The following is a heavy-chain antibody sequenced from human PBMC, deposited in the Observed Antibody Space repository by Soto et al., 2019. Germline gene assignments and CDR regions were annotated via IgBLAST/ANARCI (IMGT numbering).Heavy chain of an antibody. J-gene: IGHJ6*02. Sequence: QVQLVESGGGVVQPGRSLRLSCAASGFTFSSYGMHWVRQAPGKGLEWVAVIWYDGSNKYYADSVKGRFTISRDNSKNTXXLXMXXLRAEDTAVYYCARDGAKPTYDILTPRHYYYGMDVWGQGTTVTVSS. CDR2: IWYDGSNK. CDR1: GFTFSSYG. CDR3: ARDGAKPTYDILTPRHYYYGMDV. V-gene: IGHV3-33*01. D-gene: IGHD3-9*01.